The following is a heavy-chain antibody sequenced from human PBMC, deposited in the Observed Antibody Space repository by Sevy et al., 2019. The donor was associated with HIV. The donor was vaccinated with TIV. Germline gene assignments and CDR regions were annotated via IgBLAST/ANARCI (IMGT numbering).Heavy chain of an antibody. CDR1: GYTFPTYY. CDR3: CSADTVMVAAVS. V-gene: IGHV1-46*01. J-gene: IGHJ5*02. D-gene: IGHD5-18*01. CDR2: INTRSGTT. Sequence: ASVKVSCKASGYTFPTYYMHWVRQAPGQGLEWMGIINTRSGTTSYAQKFQGRVTMTRDTSTSTVYMDLTSLSSEDTAVYYWCSADTVMVAAVSWGQGTLVTVSS.